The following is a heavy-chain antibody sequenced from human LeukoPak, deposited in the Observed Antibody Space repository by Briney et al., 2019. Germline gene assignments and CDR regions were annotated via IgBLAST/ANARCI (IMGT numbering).Heavy chain of an antibody. CDR1: GFTFSSYA. J-gene: IGHJ4*02. Sequence: PGGSLRLSCAASGFTFSSYAMSWVRQAPGEGLEWVSAISGSGGSTYYADSVKGRFSISRDNAKNSLYLQMNSLRAEDTAVYYCARDRGVHDYWGQGTLVTVSS. CDR2: ISGSGGST. D-gene: IGHD3-10*01. CDR3: ARDRGVHDY. V-gene: IGHV3-23*01.